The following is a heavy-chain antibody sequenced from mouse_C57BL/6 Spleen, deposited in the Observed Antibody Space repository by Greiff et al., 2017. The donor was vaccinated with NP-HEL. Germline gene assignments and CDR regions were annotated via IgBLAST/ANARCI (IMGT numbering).Heavy chain of an antibody. J-gene: IGHJ4*01. Sequence: VHLVESGAELVRPGTSVKVSCKASGYAFTNYLIEWVKQRPGQGLEWIGVINPGSGGTNYNEKFKGKATLTADKSSSTAYMQLSSLTSEDSAVYFCARDYYGSSYGYYYAMDYWGQGTSVTVSS. CDR1: GYAFTNYL. CDR2: INPGSGGT. CDR3: ARDYYGSSYGYYYAMDY. V-gene: IGHV1-54*01. D-gene: IGHD1-1*01.